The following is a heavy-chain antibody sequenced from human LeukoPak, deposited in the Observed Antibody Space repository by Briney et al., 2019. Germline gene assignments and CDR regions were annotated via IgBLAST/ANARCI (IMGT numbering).Heavy chain of an antibody. V-gene: IGHV1-18*01. CDR1: GYIFTNYG. D-gene: IGHD2-15*01. J-gene: IGHJ3*02. CDR2: ISPYSGAT. CDR3: ARDGAYCFDI. Sequence: ASVKVSCKASGYIFTNYGVCWVRQAPGQGLEWMGWISPYSGATKYAQKFQGRVTMTTDTSTNTAYMELRSLRFDDTAVYYWARDGAYCFDIWGQGTMVTVSS.